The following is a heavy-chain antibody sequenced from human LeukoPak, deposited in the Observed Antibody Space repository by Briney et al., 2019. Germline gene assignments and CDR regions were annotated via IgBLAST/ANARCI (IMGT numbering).Heavy chain of an antibody. J-gene: IGHJ4*02. CDR3: AKPATRRDGYNSMGY. V-gene: IGHV3-23*01. Sequence: PGGSLRLSCAASGFTFSSYAMSWVRQAPGKGLEWVSAISGSGGSTYYADSVKGRFTTSRDNSKNTLYLQMNSLRAEDTAVYYCAKPATRRDGYNSMGYWGQGTLVTVSS. CDR2: ISGSGGST. CDR1: GFTFSSYA. D-gene: IGHD5-24*01.